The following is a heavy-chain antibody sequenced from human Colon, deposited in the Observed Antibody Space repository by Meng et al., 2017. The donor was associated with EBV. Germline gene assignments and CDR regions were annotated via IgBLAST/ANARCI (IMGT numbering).Heavy chain of an antibody. J-gene: IGHJ4*02. CDR2: IYRGGGT. CDR3: ARVRVIPAAVGFDY. CDR1: GGSISTSDW. D-gene: IGHD2-2*01. V-gene: IGHV4-4*02. Sequence: QGQPQEAGPGLVEPSGTLSLSCAVSGGSISTSDWWSWVRQPPGKGLEWIGEIYRGGGTNYNPSFKSRVTISVDTSNNHFSLKLSYVTAADTAVYYCARVRVIPAAVGFDYWGQGTLVTVSS.